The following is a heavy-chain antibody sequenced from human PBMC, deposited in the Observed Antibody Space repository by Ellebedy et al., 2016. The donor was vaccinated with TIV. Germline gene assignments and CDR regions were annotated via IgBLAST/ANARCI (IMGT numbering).Heavy chain of an antibody. Sequence: GESLKISCAASGFTVSSNYMSWVRQAPGKGLEWVSVIYSGGSTYYADSVKGRFTISRDNSKNTLFLQMNSLRAEDAAVYYCAKVHMVREYYYYGMDVWGQGTTVTVSS. D-gene: IGHD3-10*01. CDR1: GFTVSSNY. CDR3: AKVHMVREYYYYGMDV. V-gene: IGHV3-66*01. CDR2: IYSGGST. J-gene: IGHJ6*02.